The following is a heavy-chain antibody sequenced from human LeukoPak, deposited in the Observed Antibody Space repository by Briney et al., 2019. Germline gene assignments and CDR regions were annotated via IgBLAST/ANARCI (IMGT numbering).Heavy chain of an antibody. Sequence: PSETLSLTRSVSGGSITSYYWSWIRQPPGKGLEWIGYIYYSGSTYYNPSLKSRVTISVDTSKNQFSLKLSSVTAADTAVYYCARVRVATITGDFDYWGQGTLVTVSS. CDR3: ARVRVATITGDFDY. CDR1: GGSITSYY. CDR2: IYYSGST. J-gene: IGHJ4*02. V-gene: IGHV4-59*12. D-gene: IGHD5-12*01.